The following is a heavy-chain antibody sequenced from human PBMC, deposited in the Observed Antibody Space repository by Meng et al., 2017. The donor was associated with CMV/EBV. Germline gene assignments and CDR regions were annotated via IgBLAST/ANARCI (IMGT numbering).Heavy chain of an antibody. CDR2: IIPIFGTA. D-gene: IGHD5-24*01. Sequence: VQLVHTGAGVNKPGSTVKASCKASGGTVSCYAISWVRKAPGKGLEWMGGIIPIFGTANYAQKFQGRVTITADESTSTAYMELSSLRSEDTAVYYCARMPRDGYNYIDYWGQGTLVPVSS. CDR3: ARMPRDGYNYIDY. CDR1: GGTVSCYA. V-gene: IGHV1-69*12. J-gene: IGHJ4*02.